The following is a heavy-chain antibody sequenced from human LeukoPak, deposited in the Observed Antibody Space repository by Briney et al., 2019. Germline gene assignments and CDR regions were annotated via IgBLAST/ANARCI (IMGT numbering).Heavy chain of an antibody. J-gene: IGHJ6*03. CDR2: INHSGST. D-gene: IGHD3-3*01. Sequence: SETLSLTCAVYGGSFSGYYWSWIRQPPGKGLEWIGEINHSGSTNYNPSLKSRVTISVDTSKNQFSLTLSSVTAADTAVYYCARVKYYDFWSGIYYYYYYYMDVWGKGTTVTVSS. CDR3: ARVKYYDFWSGIYYYYYYYMDV. CDR1: GGSFSGYY. V-gene: IGHV4-34*01.